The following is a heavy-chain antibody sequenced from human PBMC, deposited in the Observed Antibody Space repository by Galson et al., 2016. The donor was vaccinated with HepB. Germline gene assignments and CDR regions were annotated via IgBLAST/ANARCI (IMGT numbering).Heavy chain of an antibody. CDR1: GVSVSNIY. D-gene: IGHD7-27*01. CDR2: IYSGGYT. V-gene: IGHV3-53*01. CDR3: TWGFSYIDY. Sequence: SLRLSCAASGVSVSNIYMSWVRQAPGKGLEWVSVIYSGGYTYYADSVKGRFTIYRDNSKNTLYLQMYSLRAEDTAVYYCTWGFSYIDYWGQGALVIVSS. J-gene: IGHJ4*02.